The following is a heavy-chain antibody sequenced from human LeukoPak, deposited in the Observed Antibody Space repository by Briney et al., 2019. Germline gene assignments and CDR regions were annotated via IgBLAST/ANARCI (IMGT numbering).Heavy chain of an antibody. CDR2: ISVRSNYI. J-gene: IGHJ4*02. CDR1: GYTFSSYS. V-gene: IGHV3-21*01. D-gene: IGHD3-22*01. Sequence: GGSLRLSCLASGYTFSSYSINWVRQAPGKGLEWVSSISVRSNYIYYADSVRGRFRISRDDARDSLYLQMNSLRAEDTAVYYCVRLRRNSDTSGFSYYYDFWGQGTLVTLSS. CDR3: VRLRRNSDTSGFSYYYDF.